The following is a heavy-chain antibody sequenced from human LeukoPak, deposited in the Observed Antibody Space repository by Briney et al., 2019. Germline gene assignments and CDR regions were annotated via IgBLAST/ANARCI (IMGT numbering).Heavy chain of an antibody. J-gene: IGHJ3*02. CDR1: GGSISSYY. CDR2: IYYSGST. V-gene: IGHV4-59*01. D-gene: IGHD6-13*01. Sequence: SETLSLTCTVSGGSISSYYWSWIRQPPGKGLERIGYIYYSGSTNYNPSLKSRVTISVDTSKNQFSLKLSSVTAADTAVYYCARDSGYSSSDAFDIWGQGTMVTVSS. CDR3: ARDSGYSSSDAFDI.